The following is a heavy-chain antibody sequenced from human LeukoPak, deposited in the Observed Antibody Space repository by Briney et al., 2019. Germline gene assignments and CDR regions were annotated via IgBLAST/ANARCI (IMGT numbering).Heavy chain of an antibody. V-gene: IGHV1-2*06. D-gene: IGHD1-14*01. CDR2: ISPNSGGT. J-gene: IGHJ6*03. Sequence: ASVKVSCKASGYTFTGYYMHWVRQAPGQGLEWVGRISPNSGGTNYAQKFQGRVTMTRDTSISTAYMELSRLRSDDTAVSYCARGPEKKDYYYYYYMDVWGKGTTVTVSS. CDR1: GYTFTGYY. CDR3: ARGPEKKDYYYYYYMDV.